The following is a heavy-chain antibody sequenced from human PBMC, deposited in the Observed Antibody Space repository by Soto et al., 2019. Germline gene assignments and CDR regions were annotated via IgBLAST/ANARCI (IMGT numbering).Heavy chain of an antibody. CDR1: GGTFSSYV. V-gene: IGHV1-69*13. D-gene: IGHD4-17*01. J-gene: IGHJ4*02. CDR3: ARIDYVKYYFDY. Sequence: SSVKVSCKASGGTFSSYVISWVRQAAGVGLEWMRGIIPIFATANNARKFQCRVKTTEDESTSTAYMELSSMRSDYTAVYDIARIDYVKYYFDYWGQGTLVTVSS. CDR2: IIPIFATA.